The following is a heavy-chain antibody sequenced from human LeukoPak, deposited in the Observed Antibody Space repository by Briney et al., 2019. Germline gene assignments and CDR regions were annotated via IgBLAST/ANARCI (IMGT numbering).Heavy chain of an antibody. V-gene: IGHV1-2*02. D-gene: IGHD4-11*01. J-gene: IGHJ4*02. CDR1: GYTFTGYY. Sequence: GASVKVSCKASGYTFTGYYMHWVRQAPGQGLEWMGWINPSSGGTNYAQKFQGRVTMTRDTSISTAYMELSRLRSDDTAVYYCARGTSSYSDYNTFDYWGQGTLVSVSS. CDR2: INPSSGGT. CDR3: ARGTSSYSDYNTFDY.